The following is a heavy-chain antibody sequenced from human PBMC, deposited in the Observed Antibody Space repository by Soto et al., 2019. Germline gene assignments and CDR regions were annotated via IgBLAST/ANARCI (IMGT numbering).Heavy chain of an antibody. CDR2: IYYLGST. Sequence: SETLSLTCSVSGGSMSAYFWSWIRQSPGKGLEWIGYIYYLGSTDYNPSLKSRVPISVDTSKRQFSLRLTSVTAADTAVYYCARDGYDGSGSPYPAYWGPGTQVTVSS. D-gene: IGHD3-10*01. J-gene: IGHJ4*02. V-gene: IGHV4-59*01. CDR1: GGSMSAYF. CDR3: ARDGYDGSGSPYPAY.